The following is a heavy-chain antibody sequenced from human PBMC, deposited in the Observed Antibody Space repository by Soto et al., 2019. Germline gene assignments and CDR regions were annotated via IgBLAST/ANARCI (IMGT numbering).Heavy chain of an antibody. CDR2: ISSSGSTI. CDR1: GFTFSDYY. Sequence: GGSLRLSCAASGFTFSDYYMSWIRQAPGKGLEWVSYISSSGSTIYYADSVKGRFTISRDNAKNSLYLQMNSLRAEDTAVYYCASYNTWEDGSGGSCYDFAYWGQGTLVTVSS. CDR3: ASYNTWEDGSGGSCYDFAY. J-gene: IGHJ4*02. V-gene: IGHV3-11*01. D-gene: IGHD2-15*01.